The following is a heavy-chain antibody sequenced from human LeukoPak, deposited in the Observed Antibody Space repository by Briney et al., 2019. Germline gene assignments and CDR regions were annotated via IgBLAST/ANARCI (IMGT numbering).Heavy chain of an antibody. J-gene: IGHJ4*02. CDR3: ARSGSGWYNLD. Sequence: ASVKVSCKASGGTFSSYAISWVRQAPGQGLEWMGWISAYNGNTNYAQKLQGRVTMTTDTSTSTAYMELRSLRSDDTAVYYCARSGSGWYNLDWGQGTLVTVSS. CDR2: ISAYNGNT. D-gene: IGHD6-19*01. V-gene: IGHV1-18*01. CDR1: GGTFSSYA.